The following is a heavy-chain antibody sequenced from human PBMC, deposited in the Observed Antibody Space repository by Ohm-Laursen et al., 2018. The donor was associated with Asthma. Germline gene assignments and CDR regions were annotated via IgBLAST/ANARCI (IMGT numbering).Heavy chain of an antibody. D-gene: IGHD3-10*01. Sequence: FLRLSCAASGFSVSRHFMNWIRQGPEKGLEWVSDIYPGGATFYADSVKGRFTISRDDSKNTLNLQMSSLRGDDTAVYYCARGQGSGDISGSDPFDLWGQGTTVIVSS. V-gene: IGHV3-53*01. CDR2: IYPGGAT. CDR3: ARGQGSGDISGSDPFDL. J-gene: IGHJ3*01. CDR1: GFSVSRHF.